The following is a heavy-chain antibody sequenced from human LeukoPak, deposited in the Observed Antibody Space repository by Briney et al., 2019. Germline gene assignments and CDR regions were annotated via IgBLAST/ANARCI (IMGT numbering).Heavy chain of an antibody. CDR3: AREGSGWPNWFDP. V-gene: IGHV1-46*01. D-gene: IGHD6-19*01. CDR1: GYTFTSYY. CDR2: INPSGGST. J-gene: IGHJ5*02. Sequence: AAVTVSFTAAGYTFTSYYMHWVRQPPGQGLEWMGIINPSGGSTSYAQKFQGRVTMTRDTATSTVYMELSSLRSEDTAVYYCAREGSGWPNWFDPWGQGTLVTVSS.